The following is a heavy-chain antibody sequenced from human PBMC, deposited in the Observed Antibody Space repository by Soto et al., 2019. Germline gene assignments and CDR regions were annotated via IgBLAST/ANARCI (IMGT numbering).Heavy chain of an antibody. J-gene: IGHJ6*02. V-gene: IGHV1-46*01. CDR2: INPSGGST. CDR1: GYTFTSYY. Sequence: QVQLVQSGAEVKKPGASVKVSCKASGYTFTSYYMHWVRQAPGQGLEWMGIINPSGGSTSYAQKFQGRVTMTRDTSTSTVYMELSSLRSEDTAVYYCARVAKTYYYYYGMDVWGQGTTVTVSS. CDR3: ARVAKTYYYYYGMDV.